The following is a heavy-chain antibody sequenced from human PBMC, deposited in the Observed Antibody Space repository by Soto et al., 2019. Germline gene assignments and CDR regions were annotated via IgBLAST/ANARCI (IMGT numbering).Heavy chain of an antibody. J-gene: IGHJ4*02. CDR1: GFTFSSYG. CDR3: AKDRYRAPGIAVAGTVYFDY. Sequence: QVQLVESGGGVVQPGRSLRLSCAASGFTFSSYGMHWVRQAPGKGLEWVAVISYDGSNKYYADSVKGRFTISRDNSKNTLYLQMNSLRAEDTAVYYCAKDRYRAPGIAVAGTVYFDYWGQGTLVTVSS. V-gene: IGHV3-30*18. D-gene: IGHD6-19*01. CDR2: ISYDGSNK.